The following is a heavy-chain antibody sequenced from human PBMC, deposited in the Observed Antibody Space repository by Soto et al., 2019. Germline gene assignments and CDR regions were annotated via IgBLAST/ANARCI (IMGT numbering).Heavy chain of an antibody. CDR3: ARESKGSGMDV. Sequence: QVQLVESGGGVVQPGRSLRLSCAASGFTFSSYGMHWVRRAPGKGLEWVAVIWYDGSNKYYADSVKGRFTISRDNSKNTLYLQMNSLRAEDTAVYYCARESKGSGMDVWGQGTTVTVSS. CDR1: GFTFSSYG. J-gene: IGHJ6*02. D-gene: IGHD3-10*01. CDR2: IWYDGSNK. V-gene: IGHV3-33*01.